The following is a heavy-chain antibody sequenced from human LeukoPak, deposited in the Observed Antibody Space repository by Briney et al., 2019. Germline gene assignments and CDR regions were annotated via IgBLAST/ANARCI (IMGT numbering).Heavy chain of an antibody. CDR3: ARQALRYDYGDY. CDR1: GVSISSSNSY. CDR2: IYYSGST. D-gene: IGHD3-16*01. Sequence: SETLSLTCTVSGVSISSSNSYWGWIRQPPGKGLEWIGSIYYSGSTYYNPSLKSRVTISVDTSKNQFSLKLSSVTAADTAVYYCARQALRYDYGDYWGQGTLVTVSS. V-gene: IGHV4-39*01. J-gene: IGHJ4*02.